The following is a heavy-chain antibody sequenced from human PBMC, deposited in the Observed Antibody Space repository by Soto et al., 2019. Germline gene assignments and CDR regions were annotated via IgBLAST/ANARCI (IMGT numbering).Heavy chain of an antibody. V-gene: IGHV3-30*18. CDR1: ALTVSSDG. D-gene: IGHD3-10*01. J-gene: IGHJ6*02. Sequence: PGGSLRLSCAAPALTVSSDGMHWVRQAPGKGLEWVAVISYDGSNKYHADSVKGRFTISRNNSKNTLYLQMNSLRAEVTAVYYCSKARWVPPTIVREVICDYYYRMEFWGRGTTVTVSS. CDR3: SKARWVPPTIVREVICDYYYRMEF. CDR2: ISYDGSNK.